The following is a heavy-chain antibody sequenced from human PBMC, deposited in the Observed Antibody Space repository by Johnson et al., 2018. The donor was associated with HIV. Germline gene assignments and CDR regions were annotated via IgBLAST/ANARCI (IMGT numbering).Heavy chain of an antibody. CDR1: GFTFSSYG. V-gene: IGHV3-30*02. Sequence: VQLVESGGGVVQPGGSLRLSCAASGFTFSSYGMHWVRQAPGKGLEWVAFIQYDESNKRYADSVKGRFTISRDNSKNTLYLQMNSLRPEDTAVYYCAKVSRWGSDFDIWGQGTMVTVSS. CDR3: AKVSRWGSDFDI. CDR2: IQYDESNK. J-gene: IGHJ3*02. D-gene: IGHD3-16*01.